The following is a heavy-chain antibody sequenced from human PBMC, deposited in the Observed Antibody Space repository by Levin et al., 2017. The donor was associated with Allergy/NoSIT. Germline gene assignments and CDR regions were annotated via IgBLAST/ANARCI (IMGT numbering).Heavy chain of an antibody. CDR3: AKEGAERGGSYLTD. D-gene: IGHD1-26*01. CDR2: VTSSGDYT. Sequence: QSGGSLRLSCAVSGFTFSSYAMSWVRQTPGMGLEWVSAVTSSGDYTYYADSVKGRFTMSRDSSKNTLYLQMNRLRAEDTAVYYCAKEGAERGGSYLTDWGQGTLVTVSS. J-gene: IGHJ4*02. CDR1: GFTFSSYA. V-gene: IGHV3-23*01.